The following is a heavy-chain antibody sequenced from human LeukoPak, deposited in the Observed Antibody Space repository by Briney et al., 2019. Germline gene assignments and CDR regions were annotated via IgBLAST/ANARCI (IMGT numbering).Heavy chain of an antibody. V-gene: IGHV3-30-3*01. CDR3: AREESLLWFEWGMDV. D-gene: IGHD3-10*01. CDR2: ISYDGSNK. Sequence: GGSLRLSCAASGFTFSSYAMHWVRQAPGKGLEWVAVISYDGSNKYYADSVKGRFTISRDNSKNTLYLQMNSLRAEDTAVYYCAREESLLWFEWGMDVWGQGTTVTVSS. CDR1: GFTFSSYA. J-gene: IGHJ6*02.